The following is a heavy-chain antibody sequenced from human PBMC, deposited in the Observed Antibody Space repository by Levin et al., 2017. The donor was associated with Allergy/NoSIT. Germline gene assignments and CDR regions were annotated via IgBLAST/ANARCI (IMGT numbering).Heavy chain of an antibody. J-gene: IGHJ4*02. D-gene: IGHD5-18*01. V-gene: IGHV4-59*01. CDR1: GGSISNYY. CDR2: IYYSGTT. Sequence: SETLSLTCTVSGGSISNYYWSWIRQPPGKGLVWIGYIYYSGTTNYNPSLKSRVTISVDTSKSQFSLKLTSVTAADTAIYYCARMGDTAMGDPFDYWGQGTLVTVSS. CDR3: ARMGDTAMGDPFDY.